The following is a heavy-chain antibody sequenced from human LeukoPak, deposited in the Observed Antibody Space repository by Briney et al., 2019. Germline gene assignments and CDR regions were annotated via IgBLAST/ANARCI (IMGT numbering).Heavy chain of an antibody. CDR1: GFTFSSYA. CDR2: ISYDGSNK. J-gene: IGHJ4*02. D-gene: IGHD6-13*01. CDR3: ARGVYIDC. Sequence: GGSLRLSCAASGFTFSSYAMHWVRQAPGKGLEWVAVISYDGSNKYYADFVKGRFTISRDNSKNTLYLQMNSLRAEDTAVYYCARGVYIDCWGQGTLVTVSS. V-gene: IGHV3-30-3*01.